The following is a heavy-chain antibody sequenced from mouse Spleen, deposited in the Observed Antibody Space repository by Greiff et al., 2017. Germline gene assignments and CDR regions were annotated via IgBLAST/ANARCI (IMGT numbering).Heavy chain of an antibody. V-gene: IGHV1-26*01. D-gene: IGHD2-3*01. CDR2: INPNNGGT. Sequence: EVQLQQSGPELVKPGASVKISCKASGYTFTDYYMNWVKQSHGKSLEWIGDINPNNGGTSYNQKFKGKATLTVDKSSSTAYMELRSLTSEDSAVYYCARGGYDGSLHYFDYWGQGTTLTVSS. CDR1: GYTFTDYY. J-gene: IGHJ2*01. CDR3: ARGGYDGSLHYFDY.